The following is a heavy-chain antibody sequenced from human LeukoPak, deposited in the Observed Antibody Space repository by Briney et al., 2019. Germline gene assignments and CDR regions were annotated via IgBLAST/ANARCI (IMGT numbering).Heavy chain of an antibody. CDR1: GFTFSSYW. CDR3: ASPRGYGYYFDY. V-gene: IGHV3-7*01. Sequence: GGSLRLSCAASGFTFSSYWMSWVRQAPGKGLEWVANIKQDGSEKYYVDSVKGRFTISRDNAKNSLYLQMNGLRAEDTAVYYCASPRGYGYYFDYWGQGTLVTVSS. CDR2: IKQDGSEK. D-gene: IGHD5-12*01. J-gene: IGHJ4*02.